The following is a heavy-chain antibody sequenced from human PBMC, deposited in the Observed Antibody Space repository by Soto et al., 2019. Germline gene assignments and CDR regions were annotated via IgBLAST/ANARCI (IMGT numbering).Heavy chain of an antibody. Sequence: ASVKVSCKASGYTFTSYDINWVRQATGQGLEWMGWMNPNSGNTGYAQKFQGRVTMTRNTSISTAYMELSSLRSEDTAVYHCARGVRRTLINCTNGVCPTYYYYYMDVWGKGTTVTVSS. V-gene: IGHV1-8*01. CDR2: MNPNSGNT. CDR1: GYTFTSYD. D-gene: IGHD2-8*01. J-gene: IGHJ6*03. CDR3: ARGVRRTLINCTNGVCPTYYYYYMDV.